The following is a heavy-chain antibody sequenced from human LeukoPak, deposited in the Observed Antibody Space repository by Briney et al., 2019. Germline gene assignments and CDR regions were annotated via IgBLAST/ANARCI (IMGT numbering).Heavy chain of an antibody. Sequence: SETLSLTCTVSGASISSSYWSWIRQAPGKALEWIGYVYYTGTTNYNPSLKSRVTISVDTSKTRFSLRLTSVTAADTAVYLCARGPRRFSYHSSGYQDHVDAFSIWGQGTMVTVSS. J-gene: IGHJ3*02. CDR3: ARGPRRFSYHSSGYQDHVDAFSI. D-gene: IGHD3-22*01. CDR2: VYYTGTT. CDR1: GASISSSY. V-gene: IGHV4-59*01.